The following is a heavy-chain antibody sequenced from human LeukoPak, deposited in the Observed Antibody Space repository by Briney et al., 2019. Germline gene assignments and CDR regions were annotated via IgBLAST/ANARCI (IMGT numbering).Heavy chain of an antibody. CDR3: AREVVPATCLFDY. J-gene: IGHJ4*02. CDR2: ITNGGSTI. Sequence: KPGGSLRLSCAASGFTFSDYNMNWVRQAPGKGLEWVSYITNGGSTIHHADSVKGRFTISRDNAKNSLYLQMNSLRAEDTAVYYCAREVVPATCLFDYWGQGTLVTVSS. D-gene: IGHD2-2*01. V-gene: IGHV3-11*04. CDR1: GFTFSDYN.